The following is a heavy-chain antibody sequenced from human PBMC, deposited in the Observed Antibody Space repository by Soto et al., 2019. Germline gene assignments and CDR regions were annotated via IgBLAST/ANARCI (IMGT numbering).Heavy chain of an antibody. V-gene: IGHV3-30*18. Sequence: QVQLVESGGGVVQPGRSLRLSCAASGFTFSSYGMHWVRQAPGKGLEWVAVISYDGSNKYYADSVKGRFTISRDNSKNTLYLVMNSLRAEDTAVYYCAKDLLGPGRAYGMDVWGQGTTVTVSS. D-gene: IGHD7-27*01. CDR1: GFTFSSYG. J-gene: IGHJ6*02. CDR2: ISYDGSNK. CDR3: AKDLLGPGRAYGMDV.